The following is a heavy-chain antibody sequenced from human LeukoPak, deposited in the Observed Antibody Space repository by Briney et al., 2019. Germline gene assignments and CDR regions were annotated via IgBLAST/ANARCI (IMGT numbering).Heavy chain of an antibody. CDR3: AVNPDIVVGPQMPWFDP. Sequence: SETLSLTCAVYGGSFSGYYWSWIRQPPGKGLEWIGEINHSGSTNYNPSLKSRVTISVDTSKNQFSLKLSSVTAADTAVYYCAVNPDIVVGPQMPWFDPWGQGTLATVSS. CDR1: GGSFSGYY. CDR2: INHSGST. V-gene: IGHV4-34*01. D-gene: IGHD2-21*01. J-gene: IGHJ5*02.